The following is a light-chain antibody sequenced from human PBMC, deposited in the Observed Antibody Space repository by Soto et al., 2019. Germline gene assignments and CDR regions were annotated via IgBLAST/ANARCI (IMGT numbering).Light chain of an antibody. CDR2: AAS. CDR3: QQSYSTPQT. CDR1: QSISSY. V-gene: IGKV1-39*01. Sequence: DIQMTQSPSPLSASVGDRVTITCRASQSISSYLNWYQQKPGKAPKLLIYAASSLQSGVPSRFSGSRAVTDFTLTISSLQPEDFATYYCQQSYSTPQTFGQGTKVEIK. J-gene: IGKJ1*01.